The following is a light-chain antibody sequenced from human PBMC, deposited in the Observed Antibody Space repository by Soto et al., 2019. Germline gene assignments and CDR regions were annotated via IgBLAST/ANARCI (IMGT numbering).Light chain of an antibody. CDR2: AAS. J-gene: IGKJ1*01. Sequence: AIQMTQSPSSLSASVGDRVTITCRASQGVRKDLGGYQQKPGKAPKLLIYAASNLQTGVPSRFSVSGSGTDFTLTISSLQPEDSATYYCLQDYDYPRMFVQGTHVEIK. CDR3: LQDYDYPRM. V-gene: IGKV1-6*01. CDR1: QGVRKD.